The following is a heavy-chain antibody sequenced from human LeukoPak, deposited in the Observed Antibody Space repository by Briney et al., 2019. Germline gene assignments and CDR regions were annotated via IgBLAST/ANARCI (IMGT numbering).Heavy chain of an antibody. V-gene: IGHV1-24*01. J-gene: IGHJ4*02. CDR1: GYTLTELS. CDR2: FDPEDGET. Sequence: GASVKVSCKVSGYTLTELSMHWVRQAPGKGLEWMGGFDPEDGETIYAQKFQGRVTMTEDTSTDTAYMELSSLRSEDTAVYYCADILLVGSGTGYWGQGTLVTVSS. CDR3: ADILLVGSGTGY. D-gene: IGHD3-10*02.